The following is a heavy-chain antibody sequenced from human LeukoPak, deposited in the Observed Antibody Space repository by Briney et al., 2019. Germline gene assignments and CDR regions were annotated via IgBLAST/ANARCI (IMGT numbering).Heavy chain of an antibody. CDR3: ARGPVVVAAPQPWFDP. CDR1: GGTFSSYA. Sequence: SVKVSCKASGGTFSSYAISWVRQAPGQGLEWMGGIIPIFGTANYAQKFQGRVTITADESTSTAYMELSSLGSEDTAVYYCARGPVVVAAPQPWFDPWGQGTLVTVSS. J-gene: IGHJ5*02. V-gene: IGHV1-69*13. CDR2: IIPIFGTA. D-gene: IGHD2-15*01.